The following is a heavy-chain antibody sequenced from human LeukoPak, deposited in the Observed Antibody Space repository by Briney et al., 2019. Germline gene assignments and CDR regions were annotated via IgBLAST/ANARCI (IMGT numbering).Heavy chain of an antibody. CDR2: ISGSGGST. D-gene: IGHD1-7*01. Sequence: GGTLRLSCAASGFTFSSYGMSWVRQAPGKGLEWVSAISGSGGSTYYADSVKGRFTISRDNSKNTLYLQMNNLRAEDTAVYYCAKEGKTRNWNYYQAKPVYWGQGTLVTVSS. CDR1: GFTFSSYG. CDR3: AKEGKTRNWNYYQAKPVY. J-gene: IGHJ4*02. V-gene: IGHV3-23*01.